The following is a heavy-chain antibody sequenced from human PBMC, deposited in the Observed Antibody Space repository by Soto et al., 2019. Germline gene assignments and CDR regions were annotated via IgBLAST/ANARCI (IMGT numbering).Heavy chain of an antibody. V-gene: IGHV3-7*03. J-gene: IGHJ5*02. D-gene: IGHD1-7*01. Sequence: VSLRLSCAASGFTFTNYWMTWVRQAPGKGLEWVANIKQDGSEKYYVDSVKGRFTISRDNAKNSLLLLMNSLRAEDTAVYYCARVLRITGTTAFDPWGQGTLVTVSS. CDR1: GFTFTNYW. CDR2: IKQDGSEK. CDR3: ARVLRITGTTAFDP.